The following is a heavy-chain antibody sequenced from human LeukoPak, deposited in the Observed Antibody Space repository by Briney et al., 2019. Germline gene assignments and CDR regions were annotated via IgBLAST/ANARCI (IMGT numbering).Heavy chain of an antibody. V-gene: IGHV3-30*01. CDR3: VRFSTSWDWFDP. D-gene: IGHD2-2*01. Sequence: GGSLRLSCAASGFTLSSYAIHRVRQAPGKGLEWVAVISYDGSKKYYADSVKGRLTISRDNSKNTLYLQMNSLSAEDTAVYYCVRFSTSWDWFDPWGQGTLVTVSS. CDR2: ISYDGSKK. CDR1: GFTLSSYA. J-gene: IGHJ5*02.